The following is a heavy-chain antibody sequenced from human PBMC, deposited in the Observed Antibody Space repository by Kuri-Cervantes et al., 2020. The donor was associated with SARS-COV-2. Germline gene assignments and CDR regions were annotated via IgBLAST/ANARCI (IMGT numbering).Heavy chain of an antibody. V-gene: IGHV4-30-2*03. CDR1: GGSISSGGCS. CDR2: IYYSGST. D-gene: IGHD3-3*01. Sequence: SQTLSLTCAVSGGSISSGGCSWSWIRQPPGKGLEWIGSIYYSGSTYYNPSLKSRVTISVDTSKNQFSLKLSFVTAADTAVYYCARQMMSSITIFGVVITRNWFDPWGQGTLVTVSS. CDR3: ARQMMSSITIFGVVITRNWFDP. J-gene: IGHJ5*02.